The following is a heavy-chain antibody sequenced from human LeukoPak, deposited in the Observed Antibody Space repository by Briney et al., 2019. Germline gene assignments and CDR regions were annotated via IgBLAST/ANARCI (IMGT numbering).Heavy chain of an antibody. CDR3: AKDSEYDSSGYMDY. V-gene: IGHV3-23*01. CDR2: ISGSGGST. D-gene: IGHD3-22*01. J-gene: IGHJ4*02. Sequence: GGSLRLSCAASGFTFSSYAMSWVRQAPGKGLEWVSAISGSGGSTYYADSVKGRFTISRDNSKNTLYLQMNSLRAEDTAVYYCAKDSEYDSSGYMDYWGQGTLVTVSS. CDR1: GFTFSSYA.